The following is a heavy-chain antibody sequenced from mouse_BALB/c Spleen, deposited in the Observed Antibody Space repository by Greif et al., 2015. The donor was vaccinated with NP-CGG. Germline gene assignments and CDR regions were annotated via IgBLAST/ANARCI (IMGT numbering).Heavy chain of an antibody. D-gene: IGHD2-14*01. CDR1: GYTFTSYV. J-gene: IGHJ3*01. CDR3: ARGNYRYDGGICF. Sequence: EVKLMESGPELVKPGASVKMSCKASGYTFTSYVMHWVKQKPGQGLEWIGYINPYNDGTKYNEKFKGKATLTSDKSSSTAYMELSSLTSEDSAVYYCARGNYRYDGGICFWGQGTLVTVSA. CDR2: INPYNDGT. V-gene: IGHV1-14*01.